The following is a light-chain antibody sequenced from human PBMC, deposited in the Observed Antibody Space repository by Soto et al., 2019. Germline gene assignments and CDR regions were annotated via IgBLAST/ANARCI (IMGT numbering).Light chain of an antibody. CDR2: DGS. CDR1: SSDIGSYNL. CDR3: CSYATGDSAV. V-gene: IGLV2-23*01. Sequence: QSVLTQPPSVSGSPGQSITISCTGTSSDIGSYNLVSWHQQHPGKAPKLMIFDGSKRPSGVSNPFSGSKSGNTASLTSSGLEVEEEADYYCCSYATGDSAVFGGGTQLTVL. J-gene: IGLJ7*01.